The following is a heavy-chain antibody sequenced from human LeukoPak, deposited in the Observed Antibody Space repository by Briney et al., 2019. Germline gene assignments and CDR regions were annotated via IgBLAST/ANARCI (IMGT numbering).Heavy chain of an antibody. V-gene: IGHV3-33*06. CDR3: AKDLYGSGWYLDY. CDR1: GFTFSSYG. Sequence: GGSLRLSCAASGFTFSSYGMHWVRQAPGKGLEWVAVIWYDGSNKYYADSVKGRFTISRDNSKNTPYLQMNSLRAEDTAVYYCAKDLYGSGWYLDYWGQGTLVTVSS. CDR2: IWYDGSNK. J-gene: IGHJ4*02. D-gene: IGHD6-19*01.